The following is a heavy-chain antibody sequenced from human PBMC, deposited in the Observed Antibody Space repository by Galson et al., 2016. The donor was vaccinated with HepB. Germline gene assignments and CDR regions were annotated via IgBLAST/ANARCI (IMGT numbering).Heavy chain of an antibody. D-gene: IGHD3/OR15-3a*01. CDR1: RFTFSRSS. J-gene: IGHJ6*02. V-gene: IGHV3-23*01. Sequence: SLRLSCAASRFTFSRSSMTWFRQAPGKGLEWVSTISGTDGATSYTEYVKGRFTISRDNSEKTLFLQMSSLRAEDTGVYYCANLSWTDGHSYYGVDVWGQGTTVTVSS. CDR2: ISGTDGAT. CDR3: ANLSWTDGHSYYGVDV.